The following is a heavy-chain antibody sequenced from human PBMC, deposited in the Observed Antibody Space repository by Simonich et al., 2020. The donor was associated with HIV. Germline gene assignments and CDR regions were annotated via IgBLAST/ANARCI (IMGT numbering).Heavy chain of an antibody. V-gene: IGHV4-34*01. CDR1: GGSYNRNY. Sequence: QVQLQQWGAGLLKPSETLSLTCAVYGGSYNRNYWRWIRQPPGKGLEWIGEINHSASTNYNPSLKRRVTKSVDTSKNQFSLKLSSVTAADTAVYYCARGFYQRLYYFDYWGQGTLVTVSS. CDR2: INHSAST. D-gene: IGHD2-2*01. J-gene: IGHJ4*02. CDR3: ARGFYQRLYYFDY.